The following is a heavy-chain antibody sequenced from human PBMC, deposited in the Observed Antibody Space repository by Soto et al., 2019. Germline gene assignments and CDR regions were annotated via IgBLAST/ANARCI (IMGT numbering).Heavy chain of an antibody. CDR3: ARDYDTIFGVFIFSSVVSQNGMDV. CDR2: ISSSSSYI. V-gene: IGHV3-21*01. J-gene: IGHJ6*02. CDR1: GFTFSSYS. Sequence: EVQLVESGGGLVKPGGSLRLSCAASGFTFSSYSMNWVRQAPGKGLEWVSSISSSSSYIYYADSVKGRFTISRDNAKNSLYLQMNSLRAEDRAVYYFARDYDTIFGVFIFSSVVSQNGMDVWGQGTTVTVSS. D-gene: IGHD3-3*01.